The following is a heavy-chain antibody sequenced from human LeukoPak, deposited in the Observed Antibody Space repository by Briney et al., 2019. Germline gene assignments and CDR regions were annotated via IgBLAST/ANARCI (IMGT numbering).Heavy chain of an antibody. D-gene: IGHD3-22*01. V-gene: IGHV4-31*03. CDR3: ARGRYYHSSDFSYAFDL. J-gene: IGHJ3*01. CDR1: GGSINSGGYY. Sequence: SETLSLTRTVSGGSINSGGYYWSWIRQLPGKGLECIGFIYYSGSTFYNPSLKSRVTISIDTSKNQFSLKLSSVTAADTAVYYCARGRYYHSSDFSYAFDLWGLGTMVTVSS. CDR2: IYYSGST.